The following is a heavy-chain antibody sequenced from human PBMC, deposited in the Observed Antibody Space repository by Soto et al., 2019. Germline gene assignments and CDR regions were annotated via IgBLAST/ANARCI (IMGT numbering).Heavy chain of an antibody. Sequence: ASVKVSCKASGGTFSGYAISWVRQAPGQGLEWMGIINPSGGSTSYAQKFQGRVTMTRDTSTSTVYMELSSLRSEDTAVYYCARDSTAMVTSNWFDPWGQGTLVTVSS. CDR1: GGTFSGYA. CDR3: ARDSTAMVTSNWFDP. D-gene: IGHD5-18*01. CDR2: INPSGGST. J-gene: IGHJ5*02. V-gene: IGHV1-46*01.